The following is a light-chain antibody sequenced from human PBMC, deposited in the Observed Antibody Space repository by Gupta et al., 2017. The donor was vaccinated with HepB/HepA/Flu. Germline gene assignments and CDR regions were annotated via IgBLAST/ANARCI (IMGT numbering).Light chain of an antibody. CDR3: QQYDNLPYT. CDR1: QDIKNF. Sequence: EIQMTQSPPSLSASVGDRVTITCQASQDIKNFLNWFQQKSGQAPQLLIYGASNLATGVPSRFSGSGSGSRFTLTISGLQLEDKATYYCQQYDNLPYTFGQGTKLGI. J-gene: IGKJ2*01. CDR2: GAS. V-gene: IGKV1-33*01.